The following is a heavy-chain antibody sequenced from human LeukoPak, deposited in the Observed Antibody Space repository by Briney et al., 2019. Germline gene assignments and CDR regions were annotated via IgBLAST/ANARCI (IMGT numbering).Heavy chain of an antibody. CDR1: GYPFTTYG. J-gene: IGHJ4*02. CDR3: ARDTNNEIDY. V-gene: IGHV1-18*01. Sequence: ASVKVSCKTSGYPFTTYGVAWVRQAPGQGLEWTGWINSYKGDTQYSQKFQGRFALTSDTSTNTVHMELWSLRSDDTAVYYCARDTNNEIDYWGQGTLVIVSS. D-gene: IGHD2-8*01. CDR2: INSYKGDT.